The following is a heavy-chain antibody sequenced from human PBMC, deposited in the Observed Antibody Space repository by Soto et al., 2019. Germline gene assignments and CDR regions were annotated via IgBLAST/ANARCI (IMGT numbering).Heavy chain of an antibody. CDR2: VIPLFDTA. CDR1: GGIFTNNA. V-gene: IGHV1-69*01. Sequence: QVQVVQAGAEVKKPGSSVKVSCKVSGGIFTNNAISWVRQAPGQGLVWLGGVIPLFDTAYYAQIVRGRIRISADGATTTAYMELSGLTSADTADYLCATGGHNDGYNFYHGMDVWGQGTTVTVS. D-gene: IGHD5-18*01. CDR3: ATGGHNDGYNFYHGMDV. J-gene: IGHJ6*02.